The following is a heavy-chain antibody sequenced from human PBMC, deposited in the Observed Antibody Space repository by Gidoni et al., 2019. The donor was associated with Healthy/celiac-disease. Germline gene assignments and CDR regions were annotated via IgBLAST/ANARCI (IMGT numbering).Heavy chain of an antibody. Sequence: VQLVESGGGLVQPGGSLSLSCAASGLPFSSYGMSWVRQAPGKWLEWVANIKQDGREKYYVDSVKGRFTISRDNAKNSLYLQMNSLRAEDTAVDYCARDRVTRDYYGMDVWGQGTTVTVSS. CDR3: ARDRVTRDYYGMDV. D-gene: IGHD4-4*01. CDR1: GLPFSSYG. CDR2: IKQDGREK. V-gene: IGHV3-7*01. J-gene: IGHJ6*02.